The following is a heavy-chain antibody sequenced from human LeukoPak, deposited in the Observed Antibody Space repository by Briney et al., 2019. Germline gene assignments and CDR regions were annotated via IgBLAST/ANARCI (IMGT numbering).Heavy chain of an antibody. V-gene: IGHV4-59*01. CDR2: IYYSGST. CDR1: GGSISSYY. D-gene: IGHD6-13*01. CDR3: ARGWYSSSWTL. J-gene: IGHJ4*02. Sequence: SETLSLTCTVSGGSISSYYWSWIRQPPGKGLEWIGYIYYSGSTNYNPSLKSRVTISVDTSKNQFSLKLSSVTAADTAVYYCARGWYSSSWTLWGQGTLVTVSS.